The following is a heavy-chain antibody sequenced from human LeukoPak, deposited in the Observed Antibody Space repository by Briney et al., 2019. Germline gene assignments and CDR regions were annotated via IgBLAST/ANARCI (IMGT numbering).Heavy chain of an antibody. D-gene: IGHD3-3*01. J-gene: IGHJ4*02. CDR2: ISGSGGHT. CDR3: AKEDYDFWTGNYGGSKSFDY. Sequence: GGSLRPSCGASGFTFSSYAMTWVRQAPGKGLEWVSAISGSGGHTYYADSVKGRFTISRDNSKNTVYLQMSSLRAEDTALYYCAKEDYDFWTGNYGGSKSFDYWGQGTLVTVSS. CDR1: GFTFSSYA. V-gene: IGHV3-23*01.